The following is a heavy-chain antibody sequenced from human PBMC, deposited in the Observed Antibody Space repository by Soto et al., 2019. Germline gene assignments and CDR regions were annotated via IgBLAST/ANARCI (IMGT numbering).Heavy chain of an antibody. CDR1: GFTFSNYE. Sequence: EAQLVESGGGLVQPGGSLRLSCAASGFTFSNYEMHWVRQAPGKGLEYVSGISNNGAHTDYAKSVKGRFTISRDNSENTLYLQMGRLRAEDMALYYCARRGFGSRGPSVYMDVWGKGTTVPVPS. V-gene: IGHV3-64*01. D-gene: IGHD6-13*01. CDR3: ARRGFGSRGPSVYMDV. CDR2: ISNNGAHT. J-gene: IGHJ6*03.